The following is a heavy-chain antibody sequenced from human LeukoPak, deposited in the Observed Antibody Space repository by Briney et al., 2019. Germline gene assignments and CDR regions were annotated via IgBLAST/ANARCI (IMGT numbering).Heavy chain of an antibody. CDR1: GGSFSGYY. J-gene: IGHJ6*04. CDR3: ARSEYYYGMDV. Sequence: SETLSLTCAVYGGSFSGYYWSWIRQPPGKGLEWIGEINHSGSTNYNPSLKSRVTISVDTSKNQFSLKLSSVTAADTAVYYCARSEYYYGMDVWGKGTTVTVSS. CDR2: INHSGST. V-gene: IGHV4-34*01.